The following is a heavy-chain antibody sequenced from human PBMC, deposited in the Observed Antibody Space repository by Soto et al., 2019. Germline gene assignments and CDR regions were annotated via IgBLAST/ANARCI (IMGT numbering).Heavy chain of an antibody. CDR3: AREWSGAEDY. Sequence: QVQLVESGGGVVQPGRSLRLSCAASGFTFSSYAMHWVRQAPGKGLEWVAVISYDGSNKYYADSVKGRFTISRDNSKNTLYLQMNSLRAEDTAVYYCAREWSGAEDYWGQGTPVTVSS. CDR2: ISYDGSNK. CDR1: GFTFSSYA. J-gene: IGHJ4*02. D-gene: IGHD3-3*01. V-gene: IGHV3-30-3*01.